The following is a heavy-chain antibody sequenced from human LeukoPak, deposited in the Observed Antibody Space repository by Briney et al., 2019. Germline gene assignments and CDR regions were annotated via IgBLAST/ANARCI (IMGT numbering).Heavy chain of an antibody. D-gene: IGHD2-21*02. V-gene: IGHV1-2*02. CDR2: INPNSGGT. CDR3: ARSLRWDSGYDKTYCGGDCYPEPSFDY. Sequence: ASVKVSCKASGYTFTGYYMHWVRQAPGQGLEWMGWINPNSGGTNYAQTFQGRVTMTRDTSISTAYMELSRLRSDDTAVYYCARSLRWDSGYDKTYCGGDCYPEPSFDYWGQGTLVTVSS. J-gene: IGHJ4*02. CDR1: GYTFTGYY.